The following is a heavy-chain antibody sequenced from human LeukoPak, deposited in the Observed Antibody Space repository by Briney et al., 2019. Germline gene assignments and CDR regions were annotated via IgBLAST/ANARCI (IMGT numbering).Heavy chain of an antibody. CDR2: IYTSGST. J-gene: IGHJ6*03. CDR1: GGSISSYY. D-gene: IGHD6-19*01. CDR3: SRHVDEFVAGTYYYYYYMDV. V-gene: IGHV4-4*09. Sequence: SETLSLTCTVSGGSISSYYWSWIRQPPGKGLEWIGYIYTSGSTNYNPSLKSRVTISVDASKNQFSLKLSSVTAADTAVYYCSRHVDEFVAGTYYYYYYMDVWGKGTTVTVSS.